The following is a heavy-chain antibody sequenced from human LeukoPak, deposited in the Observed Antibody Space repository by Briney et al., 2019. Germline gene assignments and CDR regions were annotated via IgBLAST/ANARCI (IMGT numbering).Heavy chain of an antibody. CDR2: ISGSGGST. D-gene: IGHD3-10*01. Sequence: GGSLRLSCAASGFTFSSYAMSWDRQAPGKGLEWVSAISGSGGSTYYADSVKGRFTISRDNSKNTLYLQMNSLRAEDTAVYFCAKGTMLRGLIILNFYYYMDVWGKGTTVTVSS. V-gene: IGHV3-23*01. J-gene: IGHJ6*03. CDR3: AKGTMLRGLIILNFYYYMDV. CDR1: GFTFSSYA.